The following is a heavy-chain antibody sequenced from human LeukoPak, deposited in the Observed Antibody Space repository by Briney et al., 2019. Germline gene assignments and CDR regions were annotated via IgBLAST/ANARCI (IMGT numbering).Heavy chain of an antibody. V-gene: IGHV1-2*02. Sequence: ASVKVSCKASGYTFTGYYMHWVRQAPGQGLEWMGWINPNSGGTNYAQKFQGRVTMTRATSISTAYMELSRLRSDDTAVYYCAGDHSYYDSGSYSNVDSWGQGTLVTVSS. CDR1: GYTFTGYY. CDR3: AGDHSYYDSGSYSNVDS. J-gene: IGHJ4*02. D-gene: IGHD3-10*01. CDR2: INPNSGGT.